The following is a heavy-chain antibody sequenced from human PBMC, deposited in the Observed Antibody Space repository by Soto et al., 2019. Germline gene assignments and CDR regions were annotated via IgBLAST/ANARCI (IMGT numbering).Heavy chain of an antibody. J-gene: IGHJ4*02. CDR3: ARGLITGSHYSGGWYYFDS. CDR1: GESFSGYI. D-gene: IGHD6-19*01. Sequence: QVQLQQSGAGLLKPSETLSLTCAVYGESFSGYIWTWIRQTPGKGLQWIGQINHSGSASYNPSLKCCVTISVHTSHSPFSLELGSVTAADTAVYYCARGLITGSHYSGGWYYFDSWCQGTQVTVSS. CDR2: INHSGSA. V-gene: IGHV4-34*01.